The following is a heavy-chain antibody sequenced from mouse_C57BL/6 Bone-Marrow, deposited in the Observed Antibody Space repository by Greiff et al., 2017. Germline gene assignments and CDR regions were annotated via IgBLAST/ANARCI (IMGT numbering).Heavy chain of an antibody. D-gene: IGHD1-1*01. CDR1: GFSLTSYA. CDR2: IWTGGGT. CDR3: GRGYYGSSYPWYFDV. Sequence: VMLVESGPGLVAPSQRLSITCTVPGFSLTSYAISWVRQPPGKGLEWLGVIWTGGGTNYNSALKSRLSISKDNSKSQVFLKMNSLQTDDTARYYCGRGYYGSSYPWYFDVWGTGTTVTVSS. V-gene: IGHV2-9-1*01. J-gene: IGHJ1*03.